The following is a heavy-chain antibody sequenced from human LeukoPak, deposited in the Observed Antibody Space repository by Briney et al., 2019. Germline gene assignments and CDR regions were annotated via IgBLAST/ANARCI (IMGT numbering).Heavy chain of an antibody. CDR3: ARDDTMVRGVIVY. Sequence: ASVKVSCKASGYTFTSYYMHWVRQAPGQGLEWMGIINPSGGSTSYAQKLQGRVTMTTDTSTSTAYMELRSLRSDDTAVYYCARDDTMVRGVIVYWGQGTLVTVSS. V-gene: IGHV1-46*01. CDR1: GYTFTSYY. J-gene: IGHJ4*02. D-gene: IGHD3-10*01. CDR2: INPSGGST.